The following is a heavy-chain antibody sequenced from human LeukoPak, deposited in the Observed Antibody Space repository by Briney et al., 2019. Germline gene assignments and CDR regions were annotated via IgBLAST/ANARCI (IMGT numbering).Heavy chain of an antibody. D-gene: IGHD3-10*01. CDR3: ARGPSYYYGSGSSRTANWFDP. J-gene: IGHJ5*02. CDR1: GGSFSGYY. CDR2: INHSGST. Sequence: SETLSLTCAVYGGSFSGYYWSWIRQPPGKGLEWIGEINHSGSTNYNPSLKSRVTISVDTSKNQFSLKLSFVTAADTAVYYCARGPSYYYGSGSSRTANWFDPWGQGTLVTVSS. V-gene: IGHV4-34*01.